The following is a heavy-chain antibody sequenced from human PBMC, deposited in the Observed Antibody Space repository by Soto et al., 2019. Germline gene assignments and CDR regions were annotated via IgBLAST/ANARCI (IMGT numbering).Heavy chain of an antibody. J-gene: IGHJ6*03. D-gene: IGHD3-3*01. CDR3: ARDGVVIPYYYYMAV. CDR2: IIPILGIA. V-gene: IGHV1-69*04. CDR1: GGTFSSYT. Sequence: SVKVSCKASGGTFSSYTISWVRQAPGQGLEWMGRIIPILGIANYAQKFQGRVTITADKSTSTVYMELSSLRSEDTAVYYCARDGVVIPYYYYMAVWGKGTTVTVSS.